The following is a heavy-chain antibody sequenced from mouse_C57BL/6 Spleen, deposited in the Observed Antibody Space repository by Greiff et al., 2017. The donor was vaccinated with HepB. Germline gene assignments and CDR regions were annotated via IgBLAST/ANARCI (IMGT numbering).Heavy chain of an antibody. CDR1: GYTFTSYW. J-gene: IGHJ2*01. CDR3: ARFVANWDYFDY. D-gene: IGHD4-1*01. Sequence: QVQLQQPGAELVMPGASVKLSCKASGYTFTSYWMHWVKQRPGQGLEWIGEIDPSDSYTNYNQKFKGKSTLTVDKSSSTAYMQLSSLTSEDSAVYYCARFVANWDYFDYWGQGTTLTVSS. CDR2: IDPSDSYT. V-gene: IGHV1-69*01.